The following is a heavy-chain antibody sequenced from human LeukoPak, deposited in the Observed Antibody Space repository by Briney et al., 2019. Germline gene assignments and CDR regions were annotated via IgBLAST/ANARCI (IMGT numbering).Heavy chain of an antibody. CDR2: IIPIFGTA. CDR1: GGTFSSYA. CDR3: ARGRAGYNFLNRGEYYYFDY. Sequence: ASVKVSCKASGGTFSSYAISWVRQAPGQGLEWMGGIIPIFGTANYAQKFQGRVTITADKSTSTAYMELSSLRSDDTAVYYCARGRAGYNFLNRGEYYYFDYWGQGTLVTASS. D-gene: IGHD5-24*01. V-gene: IGHV1-69*06. J-gene: IGHJ4*02.